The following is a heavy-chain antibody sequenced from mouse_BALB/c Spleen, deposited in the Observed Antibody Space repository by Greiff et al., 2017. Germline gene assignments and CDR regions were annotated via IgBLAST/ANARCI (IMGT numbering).Heavy chain of an antibody. V-gene: IGHV5-17*02. J-gene: IGHJ4*01. Sequence: EVQGVESGGGLVQPGGSRKLSCAASGFTFSSFGMHWVRQAPEKGLEWVAYISSGSSTIYYADTVKGRFTISRDNPKNTLFLQMTSLRSEDTAMYYCAKEEEIYDGYYGDAMDYWGQGTSVTVSS. CDR3: AKEEEIYDGYYGDAMDY. D-gene: IGHD2-3*01. CDR2: ISSGSSTI. CDR1: GFTFSSFG.